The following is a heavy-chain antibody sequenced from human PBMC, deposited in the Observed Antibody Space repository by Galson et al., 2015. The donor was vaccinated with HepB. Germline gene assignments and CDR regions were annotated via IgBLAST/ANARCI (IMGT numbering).Heavy chain of an antibody. D-gene: IGHD3-10*01. V-gene: IGHV1-2*06. J-gene: IGHJ3*02. CDR3: AREGGFGELLAFDI. Sequence: SVKVSCKASGGTFSSYAISWVRQAPGQGLEWMGRINPNSGGTNYAQKFQGRVTMTRDTSISTAYMELSRLRSDDTAVYYCAREGGFGELLAFDIWGQGTMVTVSS. CDR1: GGTFSSYA. CDR2: INPNSGGT.